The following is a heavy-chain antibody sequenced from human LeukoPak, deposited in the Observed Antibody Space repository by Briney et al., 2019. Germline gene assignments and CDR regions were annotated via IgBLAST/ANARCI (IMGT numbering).Heavy chain of an antibody. D-gene: IGHD3-22*01. V-gene: IGHV3-33*08. Sequence: QSGGSLRLSCAASGFTFSDYYMSWIRQAPGKGLEWVAVIWYDGSNKYYADSVKGRFTISRDNSKNTLYLQMNSLRAEDTAVYYCARGTYYYDSSGYPTDYWGQGTLVTVSS. CDR3: ARGTYYYDSSGYPTDY. CDR1: GFTFSDYY. CDR2: IWYDGSNK. J-gene: IGHJ4*02.